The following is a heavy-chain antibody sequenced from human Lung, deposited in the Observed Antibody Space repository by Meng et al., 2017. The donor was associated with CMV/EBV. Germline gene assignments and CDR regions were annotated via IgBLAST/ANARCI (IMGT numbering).Heavy chain of an antibody. CDR2: IIPILGIA. D-gene: IGHD3-3*01. Sequence: SXXVSXKASGGTFSSYAISWVRQAPGQGLEWTGGIIPILGIANYAQKFQGRVTITADNSTSTAYMELSSLRSEDTAVYYCARSEDVDITIFGVVIMDAFDIWGQETMVTVSS. CDR1: GGTFSSYA. CDR3: ARSEDVDITIFGVVIMDAFDI. J-gene: IGHJ3*02. V-gene: IGHV1-69*10.